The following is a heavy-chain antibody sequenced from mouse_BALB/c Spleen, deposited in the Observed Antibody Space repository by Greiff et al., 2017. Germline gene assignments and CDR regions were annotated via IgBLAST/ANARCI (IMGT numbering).Heavy chain of an antibody. D-gene: IGHD2-3*01. CDR2: INPSTGYT. CDR3: ASMIYAGFAY. Sequence: QVQLQQSGAELAKPGASVKMSCKASGYTFTSYWMHWVKQRPGQGLEWIGYINPSTGYTEYNQKFKVKATLTADKSSSTAYMQLSSLTSEDSAVYYCASMIYAGFAYWGQGTLVTVSA. J-gene: IGHJ3*01. CDR1: GYTFTSYW. V-gene: IGHV1-7*01.